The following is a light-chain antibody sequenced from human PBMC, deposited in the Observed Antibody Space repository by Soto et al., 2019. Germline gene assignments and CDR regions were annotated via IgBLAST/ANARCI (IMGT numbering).Light chain of an antibody. CDR3: MQALQTPRT. Sequence: DIVMTQSPLSLPVTPGEPASISCRSSQSLLQTNGYNYLDWYLQKSGQSPQLLIYLGSNRAPGVSDRFSGSGSGTDFTLKISRVEAEDVGVYYCMQALQTPRTFGQGTKVEIK. V-gene: IGKV2-28*01. J-gene: IGKJ1*01. CDR2: LGS. CDR1: QSLLQTNGYNY.